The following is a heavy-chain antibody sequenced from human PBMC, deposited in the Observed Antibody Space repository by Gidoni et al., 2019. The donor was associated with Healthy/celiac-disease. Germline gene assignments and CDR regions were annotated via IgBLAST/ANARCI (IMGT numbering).Heavy chain of an antibody. CDR3: AREQPYDILTGYYPPPFDY. CDR1: GFPFSSYA. CDR2: ISYDGSNK. Sequence: QVQLVESGGGVVQPGRSLRPSCAASGFPFSSYAMHWVRQAPGKGLEWVAVISYDGSNKYYADSVKGRFTISRDNSKNTLYLQMNSLRAEDTAVYYCAREQPYDILTGYYPPPFDYWGQGTLVTVSS. D-gene: IGHD3-9*01. J-gene: IGHJ4*02. V-gene: IGHV3-30-3*01.